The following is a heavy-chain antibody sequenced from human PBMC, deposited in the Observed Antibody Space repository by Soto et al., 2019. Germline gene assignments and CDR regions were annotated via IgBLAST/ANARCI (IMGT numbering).Heavy chain of an antibody. J-gene: IGHJ4*02. CDR3: ARRAVADLFDY. CDR2: INFNSGGT. V-gene: IGHV1-2*04. Sequence: ASVKVSCKASGYSFTDYYMHWVRQAPGQGLEWMGWINFNSGGTQYAQKFQGWVTMTRDTSISTAYMELRLRSDDTAVYYCARRAVADLFDYWGQGTLVTVSS. D-gene: IGHD6-19*01. CDR1: GYSFTDYY.